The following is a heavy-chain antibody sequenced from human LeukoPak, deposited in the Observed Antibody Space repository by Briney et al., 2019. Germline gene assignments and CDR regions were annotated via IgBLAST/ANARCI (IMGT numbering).Heavy chain of an antibody. V-gene: IGHV1-18*01. CDR3: ARGCSSTSCYTAPLYNWFDP. D-gene: IGHD2-2*02. CDR2: ISAYNGNT. CDR1: GYTFTSYG. Sequence: VSVKVSCKASGYTFTSYGISWVRQAPGQGLEWMGWISAYNGNTNYAQNLQGRVTMTTDTSTSTAYMELRSLRSEDTALYYCARGCSSTSCYTAPLYNWFDPWGQGTLVTVSS. J-gene: IGHJ5*02.